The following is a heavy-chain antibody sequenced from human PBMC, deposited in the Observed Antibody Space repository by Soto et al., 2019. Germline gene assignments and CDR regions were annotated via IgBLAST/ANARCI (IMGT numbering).Heavy chain of an antibody. CDR3: AGDSPLYSSSPGPLRY. CDR2: IIPIFGTA. V-gene: IGHV1-69*01. D-gene: IGHD6-6*01. Sequence: VASGKFSCNASGGTFSSYAISWVRQAPGQGLEWMGGIIPIFGTANYAQKFQGRVTITADESTSTAYMELSSLRSEDTAVYYCAGDSPLYSSSPGPLRYWGQGTLVTVSS. CDR1: GGTFSSYA. J-gene: IGHJ4*02.